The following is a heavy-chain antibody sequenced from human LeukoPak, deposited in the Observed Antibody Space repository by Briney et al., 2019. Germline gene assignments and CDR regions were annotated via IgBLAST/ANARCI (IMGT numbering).Heavy chain of an antibody. V-gene: IGHV3-23*01. J-gene: IGHJ4*02. CDR1: GFTFSSYA. Sequence: GGSLRLSCAASGFTFSSYAMSWVRQAPGKGLEWVSAISGSGGSTYYADSVKGRFTISRDNSKNTLYLQMNSLRAEDTAVYYCARSVEYYYGSGSYYYFDYWGQGTLVTVSS. D-gene: IGHD3-10*01. CDR3: ARSVEYYYGSGSYYYFDY. CDR2: ISGSGGST.